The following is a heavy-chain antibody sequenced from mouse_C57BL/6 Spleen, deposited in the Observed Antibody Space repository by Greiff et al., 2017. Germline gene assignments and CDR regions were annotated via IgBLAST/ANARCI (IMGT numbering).Heavy chain of an antibody. D-gene: IGHD1-1*01. J-gene: IGHJ1*03. Sequence: QVQLQQSGAELVKPGASVKISCKASGYAFSSYWMNWVKQRPGKGLEWIGQIYPGDGDTNYNGKFKGKATLTADKSSSIAYMQLSSLTSEDSAVYFCARQYYGSSYGYFDVWGTGTTVIVSS. V-gene: IGHV1-80*01. CDR2: IYPGDGDT. CDR3: ARQYYGSSYGYFDV. CDR1: GYAFSSYW.